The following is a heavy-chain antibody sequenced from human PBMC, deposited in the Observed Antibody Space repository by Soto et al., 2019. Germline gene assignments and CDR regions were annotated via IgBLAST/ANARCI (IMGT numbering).Heavy chain of an antibody. CDR2: ISSSSSYI. CDR1: GFTFSSYS. CDR3: ARGTTMVRGVIITYYYYGMDV. Sequence: GGSLRLSCAASGFTFSSYSMNWVRQAPGKGLEWVSSISSSSSYIYYADSVKGRFTISRDNAKNSLYLQMNSLRAEDTAVYYCARGTTMVRGVIITYYYYGMDVWGQGTTVTVSS. V-gene: IGHV3-21*01. J-gene: IGHJ6*02. D-gene: IGHD3-10*01.